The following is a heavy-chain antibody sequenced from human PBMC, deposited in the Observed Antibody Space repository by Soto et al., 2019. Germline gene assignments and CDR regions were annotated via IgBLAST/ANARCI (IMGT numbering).Heavy chain of an antibody. CDR2: IYHSGRT. V-gene: IGHV4-4*02. J-gene: IGHJ4*02. CDR1: GGSISTNW. Sequence: QVQLQESGPGLMKPSGTLSLTCAVSGGSISTNWWSWVRQPPGKGLEWIGEIYHSGRTNYNPSLENRVTTSGDKCQNHLTLILNSVTAADTAVYYCARHIAVSGTRGSDFWGQGTLVTVSS. CDR3: ARHIAVSGTRGSDF. D-gene: IGHD6-19*01.